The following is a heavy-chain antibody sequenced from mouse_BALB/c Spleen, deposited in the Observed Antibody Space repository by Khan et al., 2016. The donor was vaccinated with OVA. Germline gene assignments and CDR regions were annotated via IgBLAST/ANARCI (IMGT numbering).Heavy chain of an antibody. D-gene: IGHD2-4*01. V-gene: IGHV1-31*01. CDR2: IDPFNGGT. CDR3: ARHDYVAWFAY. J-gene: IGHJ3*01. CDR1: GNSFTSYY. Sequence: EVQLQQSGPELMKPGASVKISCKASGNSFTSYYIHWVKQSHGKSLEWIGYIDPFNGGTKYNQKFKAKATLTVDKSSSTAYINLSSLTSEDSAVYYCARHDYVAWFAYWGQGTLVTVSA.